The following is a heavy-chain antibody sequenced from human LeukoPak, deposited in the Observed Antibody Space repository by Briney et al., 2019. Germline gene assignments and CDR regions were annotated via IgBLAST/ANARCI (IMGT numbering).Heavy chain of an antibody. V-gene: IGHV3-43*01. D-gene: IGHD6-13*01. Sequence: PGGCLRLSCAASGFTFDDYTMHWVRHAPGKGLEWVSLISWDGGSTYYADSVKGRFTISRDNSKNSLYLQMNSLRTEDTALYYCAKDGAAGTSSYFDYWGQGTLVTVSS. CDR2: ISWDGGST. CDR1: GFTFDDYT. J-gene: IGHJ4*02. CDR3: AKDGAAGTSSYFDY.